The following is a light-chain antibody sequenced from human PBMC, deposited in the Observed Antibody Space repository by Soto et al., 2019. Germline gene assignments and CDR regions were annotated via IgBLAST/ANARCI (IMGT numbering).Light chain of an antibody. CDR1: QSITAS. V-gene: IGKV1-5*01. CDR2: DVS. J-gene: IGKJ1*01. Sequence: DLQMTQSPSTLSASVGDSVTITCRASQSITASLAWYQQKPGEAPKLLIYDVSNLESGVPSRFSGSGSGTQFSLTIRSLQPDDFATYYCQQYDYSRTFGQGTKVEIK. CDR3: QQYDYSRT.